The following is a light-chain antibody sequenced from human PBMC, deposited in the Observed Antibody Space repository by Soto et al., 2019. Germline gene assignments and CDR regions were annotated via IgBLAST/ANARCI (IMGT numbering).Light chain of an antibody. J-gene: IGKJ1*01. V-gene: IGKV3-20*01. CDR2: DAS. CDR3: QFYSDPPKT. CDR1: QSVSSNF. Sequence: EIVLTQSPGTLSLSPGERGTLSCRASQSVSSNFLAWYQQKPGQAPRLLIFDASTRATGIPDRFTGSGSGSDVTLTISRLEPEDFAVYYCQFYSDPPKTFGQGTKVEIK.